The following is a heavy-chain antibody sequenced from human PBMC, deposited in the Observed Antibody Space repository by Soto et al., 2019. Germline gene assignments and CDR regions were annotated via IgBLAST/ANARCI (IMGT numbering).Heavy chain of an antibody. J-gene: IGHJ4*02. CDR3: PRDRTSRDYGDYELAY. CDR2: ISAYNGNT. D-gene: IGHD4-17*01. CDR1: GYTFNSYG. V-gene: IGHV1-18*01. Sequence: QVKRVQSGGEVKKPGASVKVSCKASGYTFNSYGISWVRQAPGQGLEWMGWISAYNGNTNYAQKIQGRVTMTTDPYTTTAYMELSNLRSDDTAVYYCPRDRTSRDYGDYELAYWGQGTLVTVSS.